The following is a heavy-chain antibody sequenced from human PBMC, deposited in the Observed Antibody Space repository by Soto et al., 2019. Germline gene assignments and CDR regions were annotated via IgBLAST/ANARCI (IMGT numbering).Heavy chain of an antibody. V-gene: IGHV1-69*12. CDR3: GRGYGIAAAATNWFDP. CDR2: CIPIFGTA. J-gene: IGHJ5*02. Sequence: QVQLVQSGAEVKKPGSSVKVSCKASGGTLSSYAISWVRQAPGQGLEWMGGCIPIFGTANYAQKFQGRVTITADESTSTAYMELGSLRSDDTAVYYCGRGYGIAAAATNWFDPWGQGPLVTVSS. CDR1: GGTLSSYA. D-gene: IGHD6-13*01.